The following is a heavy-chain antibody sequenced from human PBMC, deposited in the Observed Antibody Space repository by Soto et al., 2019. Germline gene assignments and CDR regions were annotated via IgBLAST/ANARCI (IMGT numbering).Heavy chain of an antibody. CDR2: ISYDGSNK. CDR1: GFTFSSYG. CDR3: AKSRASSSWYRGAFDI. V-gene: IGHV3-30*18. Sequence: QVQLVESGGGVVQPGRSLRLSCAASGFTFSSYGMHWVRQAPGKGLEWVAVISYDGSNKYYADSVKGRFPISRDNSKNTLYLQMNSLRAEDTAVYYCAKSRASSSWYRGAFDIWGQGTMVTVSS. J-gene: IGHJ3*02. D-gene: IGHD6-13*01.